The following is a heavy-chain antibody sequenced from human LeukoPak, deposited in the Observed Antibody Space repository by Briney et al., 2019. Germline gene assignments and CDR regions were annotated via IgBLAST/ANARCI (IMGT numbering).Heavy chain of an antibody. J-gene: IGHJ4*02. D-gene: IGHD2-15*01. CDR1: GGSFSGYY. V-gene: IGHV4-34*01. CDR3: ARTTKVVGDYDY. CDR2: INHSGST. Sequence: KPSETLSLTCAVYGGSFSGYYWSWIRQPPGKGLEWIGEINHSGSTNYNPSLKRRVTISVDTSKNQFSLKLSSVTAAGTAVYYCARTTKVVGDYDYWGQGTLVTVSS.